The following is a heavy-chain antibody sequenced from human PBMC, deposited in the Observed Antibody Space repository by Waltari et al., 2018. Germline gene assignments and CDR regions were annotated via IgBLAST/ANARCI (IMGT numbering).Heavy chain of an antibody. D-gene: IGHD6-6*01. CDR2: IYPGDSDT. J-gene: IGHJ4*02. CDR1: GYSFTSRW. Sequence: EVQLVQSGPEVKKPGESLKISCQGSGYSFTSRWIGWVCQMPGKGLEWMGIIYPGDSDTRYNPSFQGQVTISADKSISTAYLQWSSLKASDTGSYYCARGAPPDYWGQGTLVTVSS. CDR3: ARGAPPDY. V-gene: IGHV5-51*01.